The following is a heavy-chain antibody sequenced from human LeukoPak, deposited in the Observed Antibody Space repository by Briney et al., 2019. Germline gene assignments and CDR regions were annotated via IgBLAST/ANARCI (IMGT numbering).Heavy chain of an antibody. CDR2: IFYSGNT. CDR1: GGSISNYY. Sequence: SETLSLTCTVSGGSISNYYWSWIRQPPGKGLEWIGYIFYSGNTNYNPSLKSRVTMSVDMSKNQFSLKLSSVTAADTAVYYCARDRDTMIRLRLYEAFDIWGQGTMVTVSS. V-gene: IGHV4-59*01. CDR3: ARDRDTMIRLRLYEAFDI. J-gene: IGHJ3*02. D-gene: IGHD3-22*01.